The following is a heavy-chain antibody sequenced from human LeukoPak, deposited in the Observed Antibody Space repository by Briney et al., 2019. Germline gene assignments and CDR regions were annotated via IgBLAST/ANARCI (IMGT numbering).Heavy chain of an antibody. CDR3: ARGPNPAHFDY. D-gene: IGHD4/OR15-4a*01. J-gene: IGHJ4*02. CDR1: GFTFSSYS. CDR2: ISSSSSYI. Sequence: GGSLTLSCAASGFTFSSYSMNWVRQAPGKGLEWVSSISSSSSYIYYADSVKGRFTISRDNAKNSLYLQMNSLRAEDTAVYYCARGPNPAHFDYWGQGTLVTVSS. V-gene: IGHV3-21*01.